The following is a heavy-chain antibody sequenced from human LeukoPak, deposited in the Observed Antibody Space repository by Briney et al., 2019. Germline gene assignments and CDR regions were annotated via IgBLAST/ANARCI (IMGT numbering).Heavy chain of an antibody. Sequence: ASVKVSCKASGGTFSSYAISWVRQAPGQGLEWMGWINPNSGGTIYAQKFQGRVTMTRDTSISTAYMELSRLRSDDTAVYYCARPLLWWPQVGYFDYWGQGTLVTVSS. V-gene: IGHV1-2*02. CDR1: GGTFSSYA. CDR2: INPNSGGT. J-gene: IGHJ4*02. CDR3: ARPLLWWPQVGYFDY. D-gene: IGHD4/OR15-4a*01.